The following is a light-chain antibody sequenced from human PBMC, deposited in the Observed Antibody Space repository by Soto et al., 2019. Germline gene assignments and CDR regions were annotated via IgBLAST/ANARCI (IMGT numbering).Light chain of an antibody. J-gene: IGKJ5*01. CDR2: AAS. CDR1: QRISSY. Sequence: CSTFASALDESTPTCRASQRISSYLNWYQQKPGKAPKLLIYAASSLQSGVPSRFSGSGSGTDFTLTISSLQPEDFATYYCQQTYSKTIHFRQGTRLEI. CDR3: QQTYSKTIH. V-gene: IGKV1-39*01.